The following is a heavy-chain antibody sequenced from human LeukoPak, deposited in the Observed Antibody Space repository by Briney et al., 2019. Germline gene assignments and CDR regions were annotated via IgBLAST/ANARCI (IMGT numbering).Heavy chain of an antibody. CDR1: GGSISSYY. V-gene: IGHV4-59*01. D-gene: IGHD2-15*01. Sequence: SETLSLTCTVSGGSISSYYWSWIRQPPGKGLEWIGYIYYSGSTNYNPSLKSRVTISVDTSKNQFSLKLSSVTAAVTAVYYCARGVVVAAYGMDVWGQGTTVTVSS. CDR2: IYYSGST. J-gene: IGHJ6*02. CDR3: ARGVVVAAYGMDV.